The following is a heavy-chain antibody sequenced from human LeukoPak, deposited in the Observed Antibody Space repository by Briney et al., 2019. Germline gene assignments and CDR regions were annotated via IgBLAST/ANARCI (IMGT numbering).Heavy chain of an antibody. CDR1: GYTFTTYT. V-gene: IGHV7-4-1*02. CDR2: INTDTGNP. D-gene: IGHD6-6*01. J-gene: IGHJ4*02. CDR3: ARDTEYSSSAFDY. Sequence: ASVKVSCKASGYTFTTYTMNWVRQAPGQGLEWMGWINTDTGNPTYVQGFTGRFVFSLDTSVSTAYLQVSSLKAEDTAVYYCARDTEYSSSAFDYWGQGTLVTVSS.